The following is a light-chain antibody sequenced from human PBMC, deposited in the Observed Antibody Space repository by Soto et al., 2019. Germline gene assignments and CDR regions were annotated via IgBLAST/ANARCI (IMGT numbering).Light chain of an antibody. Sequence: QSALTQPASVSGSPGQSITISCTATSSDVGAYNYVSWYQQHPGKAPKLMIYEVINRPSGVSNRFSGSKSGNTASLIISGLQAEDEADYYCSSYTSSSTLVFGGGPKVTVL. J-gene: IGLJ2*01. CDR3: SSYTSSSTLV. V-gene: IGLV2-14*01. CDR2: EVI. CDR1: SSDVGAYNY.